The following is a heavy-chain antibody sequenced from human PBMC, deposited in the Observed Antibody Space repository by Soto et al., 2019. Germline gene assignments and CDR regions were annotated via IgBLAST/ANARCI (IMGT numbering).Heavy chain of an antibody. CDR1: GYTFTSSG. CDR3: ARAFFYQGSDSRGYSFDAFDF. Sequence: QVQLVQSGAEVKKPGASVKVSCKASGYTFTSSGMSWVRQAPGQGLEWMGWISAHTGSSEYAQRFQSRVTMTTDRSTNTAYMELRSLRSDDTPVYYCARAFFYQGSDSRGYSFDAFDFWGPGTLVTVSS. V-gene: IGHV1-18*01. D-gene: IGHD3-22*01. CDR2: ISAHTGSS. J-gene: IGHJ3*01.